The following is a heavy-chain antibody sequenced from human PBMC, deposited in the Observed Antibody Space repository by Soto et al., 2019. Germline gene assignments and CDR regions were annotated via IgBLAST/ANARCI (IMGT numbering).Heavy chain of an antibody. D-gene: IGHD1-1*01. CDR3: ARQASYNSDY. V-gene: IGHV4-4*02. CDR2: IHHSENI. CDR1: GGSISRGYW. J-gene: IGHJ4*02. Sequence: QVQLQESGPGLVKPSGTLSLTCAVFGGSISRGYWWSWVRQSPGKGLEWIGEIHHSENINYNPSRKSRATISVDMSKTQFSLRLNSVTAADTAVYYCARQASYNSDYWGQGTLVTVSS.